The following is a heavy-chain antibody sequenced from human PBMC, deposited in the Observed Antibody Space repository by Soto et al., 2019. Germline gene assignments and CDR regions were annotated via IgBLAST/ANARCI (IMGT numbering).Heavy chain of an antibody. CDR1: GGSFTSNNW. CDR2: IYRTGST. J-gene: IGHJ4*02. Sequence: QVQLQESGPGLVKPSGTLSLTCAVSGGSFTSNNWWTWVRQPPGQGLEWIGEIYRTGSTNYNPSLKSRVTISLAKSENHFSLKVTSLTAADTAVYYCASRDPGTSFDYWGQGTLVTVSS. D-gene: IGHD1-7*01. CDR3: ASRDPGTSFDY. V-gene: IGHV4-4*02.